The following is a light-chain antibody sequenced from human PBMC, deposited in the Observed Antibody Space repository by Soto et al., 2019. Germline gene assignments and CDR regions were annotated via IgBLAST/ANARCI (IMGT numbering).Light chain of an antibody. J-gene: IGKJ2*01. Sequence: DLPMTQSPATLSVSVGERVTITCRASQTITYYLNWYQQKPGGAPTLLIYAASNLPSGVPTRFSGSGSGTDLTITISSLKIEDAETYYCQQRFSIPKTFGQGTKVDIK. CDR2: AAS. V-gene: IGKV1-39*01. CDR3: QQRFSIPKT. CDR1: QTITYY.